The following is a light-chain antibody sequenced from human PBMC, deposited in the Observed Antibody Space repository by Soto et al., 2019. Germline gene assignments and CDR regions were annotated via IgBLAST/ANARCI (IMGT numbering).Light chain of an antibody. Sequence: DIQMTQSPSSLSASVGDRVTITCQASQDISNYLNWYQQKPGKAPKLLIYDASNLETGVPSRFSGSGSGTDFTFTISSLQPEDIATYYCQQYDNLSLTLGVGTKVEIK. CDR3: QQYDNLSLT. CDR1: QDISNY. V-gene: IGKV1-33*01. J-gene: IGKJ4*01. CDR2: DAS.